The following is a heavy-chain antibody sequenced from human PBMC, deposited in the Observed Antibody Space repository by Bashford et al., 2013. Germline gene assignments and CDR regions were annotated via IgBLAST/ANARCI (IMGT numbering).Heavy chain of an antibody. D-gene: IGHD3-10*01. CDR2: IKSDGSST. J-gene: IGHJ3*02. Sequence: VRQAPGKGLVWVSRIKSDGSSTSYADSVKGRFTISRDNAKNTLYLQMNSLRAEDTAVYYCARGMVRGVPNALDIWGQGTMVTVSS. CDR3: ARGMVRGVPNALDI. V-gene: IGHV3-74*01.